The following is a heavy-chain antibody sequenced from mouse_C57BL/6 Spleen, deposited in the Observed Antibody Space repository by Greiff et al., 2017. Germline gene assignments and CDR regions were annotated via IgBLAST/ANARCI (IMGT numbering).Heavy chain of an antibody. CDR2: ISSGGSYT. V-gene: IGHV5-6*01. J-gene: IGHJ3*01. CDR1: GFTFSSYG. Sequence: EVMLVESGGDLVKPGGSLKLSCAASGFTFSSYGMSWVRQTPDKRLEWVATISSGGSYTYYPDSVKGRFTISRDNAKNTLYLQMSSLKSEDTAMYYCASQGYSTTGFAYWGQGTLVTVSA. CDR3: ASQGYSTTGFAY. D-gene: IGHD1-1*01.